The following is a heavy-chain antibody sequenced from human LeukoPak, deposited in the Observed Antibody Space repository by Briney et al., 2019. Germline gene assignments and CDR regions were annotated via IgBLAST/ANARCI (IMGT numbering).Heavy chain of an antibody. Sequence: SVKVSCKASGGTFSSYAISWVRQAPGQGLEWMGGIIPIFGTANYAQKFQGRVTITADESTSTAYMELSSLRSEDTAVYYCARGYCSSTSCYLDNWFDPWGQGTLVTVSS. D-gene: IGHD2-2*01. CDR1: GGTFSSYA. V-gene: IGHV1-69*13. J-gene: IGHJ5*02. CDR3: ARGYCSSTSCYLDNWFDP. CDR2: IIPIFGTA.